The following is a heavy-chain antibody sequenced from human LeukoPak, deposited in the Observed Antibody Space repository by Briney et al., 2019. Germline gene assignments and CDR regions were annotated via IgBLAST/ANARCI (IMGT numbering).Heavy chain of an antibody. Sequence: AGGSLRLSCAASGFTFSSYWMSWVRQAPGKGLEWVSGIGSDGGITYYADSVKGRFTIARDNSKNTVFLQMNSLRAEDTAVYYCARVPGSYYVDFDYWGQGTLVTVSS. V-gene: IGHV3-23*01. CDR3: ARVPGSYYVDFDY. J-gene: IGHJ4*02. D-gene: IGHD3-10*01. CDR1: GFTFSSYW. CDR2: IGSDGGIT.